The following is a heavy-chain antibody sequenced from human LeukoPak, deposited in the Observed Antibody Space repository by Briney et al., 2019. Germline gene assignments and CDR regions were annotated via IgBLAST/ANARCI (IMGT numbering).Heavy chain of an antibody. CDR2: IYYGGST. CDR1: GASISDTSYF. V-gene: IGHV4-39*01. J-gene: IGHJ5*02. CDR3: ARQTVGGGLLDWFDP. Sequence: KTSETLSLTCTVSGASISDTSYFWGWIRQPPGKGLEWIGSIYYGGSTYYNPSLKSRVTISVDTSENQFSLRLISVTAADKAVYYCARQTVGGGLLDWFDPWGQGTLVTVSS. D-gene: IGHD4-23*01.